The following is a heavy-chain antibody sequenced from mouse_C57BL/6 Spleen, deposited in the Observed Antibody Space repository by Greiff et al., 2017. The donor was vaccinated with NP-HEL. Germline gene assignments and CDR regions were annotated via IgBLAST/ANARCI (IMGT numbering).Heavy chain of an antibody. CDR1: GYSITSGYY. V-gene: IGHV3-6*01. J-gene: IGHJ2*01. CDR2: ISYDGSN. CDR3: ASRYFDY. Sequence: EVKLEESGPGLVKPSQSLSLTCSVTGYSITSGYYWNWIRQFPGNKLEWMGYISYDGSNNYNPSLKNRISITRDTSKNQFFLKLNSVTTEDTATYYCASRYFDYWGQGTTLTVSS.